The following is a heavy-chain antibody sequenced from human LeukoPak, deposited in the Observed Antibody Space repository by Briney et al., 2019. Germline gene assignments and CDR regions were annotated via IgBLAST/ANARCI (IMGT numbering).Heavy chain of an antibody. CDR2: SYTSGST. J-gene: IGHJ4*02. Sequence: SETLSLTXTVSGGSISSYYWSWIWQPAGKGLEWIGRSYTSGSTNYNPSLTSRVTMSVDTSKNQFSLKLSSVTAADTAVYYCARLEAIAAAGFDYWGQGTLVTVSS. CDR3: ARLEAIAAAGFDY. CDR1: GGSISSYY. V-gene: IGHV4-4*07. D-gene: IGHD6-13*01.